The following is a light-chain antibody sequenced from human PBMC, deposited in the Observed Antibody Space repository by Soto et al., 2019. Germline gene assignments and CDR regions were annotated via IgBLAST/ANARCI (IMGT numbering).Light chain of an antibody. CDR1: QDINIY. CDR3: QQYDILPIT. V-gene: IGKV1-33*01. CDR2: DAS. J-gene: IGKJ5*01. Sequence: DIQMTQSPSSLFASVGDRVTITCQATQDINIYLNWYQQKPGKAPNLLIYDASNLEIGIPSRFSVSGSGTHFTFPISSLQTEDIGTYYCQQYDILPITFGRGTRLEIK.